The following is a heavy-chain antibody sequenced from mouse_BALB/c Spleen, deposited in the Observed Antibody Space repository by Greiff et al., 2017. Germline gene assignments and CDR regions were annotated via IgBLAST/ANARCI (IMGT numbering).Heavy chain of an antibody. CDR1: GFTFSSYA. V-gene: IGHV5-9-3*01. J-gene: IGHJ4*01. D-gene: IGHD2-10*02. CDR2: ISSGGSYT. Sequence: EVKLMESGGGLVKPGGSLKLSCAASGFTFSSYAMSWVRQTPEKRLEWVATISSGGSYTYYPDSVKGRFTISRDNAKNTLYLQRSSLRSEDTAMYYCARHRYGKTGTDAMDYWGQGTSVTVSS. CDR3: ARHRYGKTGTDAMDY.